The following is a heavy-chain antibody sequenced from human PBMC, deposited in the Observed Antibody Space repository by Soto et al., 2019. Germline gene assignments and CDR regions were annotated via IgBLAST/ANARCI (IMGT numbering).Heavy chain of an antibody. Sequence: QVQLVQSGAEGKKPGSSVKVSCKASGGTLSTYAIAWVRQAPGQGLEWLGGIVPIFGTAKYVEKFQGRVTITADKSTSTVYMDLSSLTFEDTAVYYCARAGGGSESMSYYYYGMDVWGQGSTVTVSS. CDR3: ARAGGGSESMSYYYYGMDV. CDR2: IVPIFGTA. J-gene: IGHJ6*02. V-gene: IGHV1-69*06. D-gene: IGHD3-10*01. CDR1: GGTLSTYA.